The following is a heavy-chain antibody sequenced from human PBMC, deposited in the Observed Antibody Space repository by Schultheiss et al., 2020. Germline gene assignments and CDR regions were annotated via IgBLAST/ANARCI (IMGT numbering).Heavy chain of an antibody. Sequence: GGSLRLSCAASGLTVNSNYISWVRQAPGKGLEWVSIINSGGSTHYADSVRGRFTISRDNSKNTLYLQMNSLRAEDTAVYYCARVPDITTAEYFDLCVSGTLVNVSS. CDR2: INSGGST. CDR1: GLTVNSNY. J-gene: IGHJ2*01. D-gene: IGHD4-17*01. V-gene: IGHV3-53*01. CDR3: ARVPDITTAEYFDL.